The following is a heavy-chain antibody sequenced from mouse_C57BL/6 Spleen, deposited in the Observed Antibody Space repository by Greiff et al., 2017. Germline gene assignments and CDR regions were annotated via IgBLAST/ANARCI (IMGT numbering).Heavy chain of an antibody. J-gene: IGHJ4*01. CDR1: GYTFTSYW. CDR3: ARGWGCAMDY. CDR2: IYPGSGST. Sequence: QVHVKQSGAELVKPGASVKMSCKASGYTFTSYWITWVKQRPGQGLEWIGDIYPGSGSTNYNEKFKSKATLTVDTSSSTAYMQLSSLTSEDSAVYYCARGWGCAMDYWGQGTSVTVSS. V-gene: IGHV1-55*01.